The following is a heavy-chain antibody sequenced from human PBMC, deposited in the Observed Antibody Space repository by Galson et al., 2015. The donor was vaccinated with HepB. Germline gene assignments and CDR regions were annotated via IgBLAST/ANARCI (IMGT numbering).Heavy chain of an antibody. V-gene: IGHV3-23*01. J-gene: IGHJ4*02. CDR3: AKDLYSGSYYGGDYFDY. CDR2: ISGSGGGT. CDR1: GFTFSSYA. Sequence: SLRLSCAASGFTFSSYAMSWVRQAPGKGLEWVSAISGSGGGTYYADSVKGRFTISRDNSKNTLYLQMNSLRAEDTAVYYCAKDLYSGSYYGGDYFDYWGQGTLVTVSS. D-gene: IGHD1-26*01.